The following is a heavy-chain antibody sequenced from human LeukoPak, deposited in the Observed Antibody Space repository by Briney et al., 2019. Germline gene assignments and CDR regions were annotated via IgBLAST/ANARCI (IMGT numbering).Heavy chain of an antibody. CDR1: GFTFSNYG. V-gene: IGHV4-31*02. Sequence: LRLSCAASGFTFSNYGTHWVRQHPGKGLEWIGYIYYSGSTYYNPSLKSRVTISVDTSKNQSSLKLSSVTAADTAVYYCAREQFTVTTSYFDYWGQGTLVTVSS. J-gene: IGHJ4*02. D-gene: IGHD4-17*01. CDR3: AREQFTVTTSYFDY. CDR2: IYYSGST.